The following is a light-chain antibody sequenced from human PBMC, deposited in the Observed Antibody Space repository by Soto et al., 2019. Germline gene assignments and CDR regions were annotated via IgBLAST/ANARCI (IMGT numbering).Light chain of an antibody. CDR1: SSDVGSYNL. CDR3: CSYAGSRV. Sequence: QSALTQPASVSGSPGQSITISCTGTSSDVGSYNLVSWYQQHPGKAPKLMIYEGSKRPSGVSNRFSGSKSGNTVSLTISGLQAEDEDDYYCCSYAGSRVFGGGTKLTVL. J-gene: IGLJ3*02. CDR2: EGS. V-gene: IGLV2-23*01.